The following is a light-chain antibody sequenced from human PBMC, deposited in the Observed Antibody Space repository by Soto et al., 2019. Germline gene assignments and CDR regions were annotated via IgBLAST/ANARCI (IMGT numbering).Light chain of an antibody. Sequence: QSVLTQPPSASGTPGQRVTISCSGSSSNIGSNTVNWYQQLPVTAPKLLIYSNNQRPSGVPDRFSGSKSGTSASLAISGLQSENEADYYCAAWDDSLSVWVFGGGTKLTVL. V-gene: IGLV1-44*01. CDR2: SNN. CDR1: SSNIGSNT. CDR3: AAWDDSLSVWV. J-gene: IGLJ3*02.